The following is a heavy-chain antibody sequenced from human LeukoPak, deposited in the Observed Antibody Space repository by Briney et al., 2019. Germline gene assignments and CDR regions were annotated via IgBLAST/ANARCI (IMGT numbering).Heavy chain of an antibody. J-gene: IGHJ5*02. CDR1: GYTFNTYG. CDR3: ARDVISDLVKPASGNWFDP. V-gene: IGHV1-18*01. Sequence: GASVKVSCKASGYTFNTYGITWVRQAPGQRLEWMGWISGYNGKTKYAQKLQERVTMTTDTSTTTAYMELRSLTSDDTAVYYCARDVISDLVKPASGNWFDPWGQGTLVTVSS. D-gene: IGHD2-2*01. CDR2: ISGYNGKT.